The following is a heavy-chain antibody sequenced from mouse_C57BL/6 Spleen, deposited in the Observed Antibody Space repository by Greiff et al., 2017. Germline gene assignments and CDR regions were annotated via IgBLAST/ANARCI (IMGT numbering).Heavy chain of an antibody. CDR2: SYPGDGDT. J-gene: IGHJ4*01. Sequence: VQLQQSGPELVKPGASVKISCKASGYAFSSSWMNWVKQRPGKGLEWIGRSYPGDGDTNYNGKFKGKATLTADKSSSTAYMQLSSLTSEDSAVYFCARDEGQGYAMDYWGQGTSVTVSS. D-gene: IGHD3-3*01. V-gene: IGHV1-82*01. CDR3: ARDEGQGYAMDY. CDR1: GYAFSSSW.